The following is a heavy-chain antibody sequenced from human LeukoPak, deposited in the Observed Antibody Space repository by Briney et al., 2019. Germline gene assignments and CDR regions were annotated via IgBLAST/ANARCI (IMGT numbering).Heavy chain of an antibody. J-gene: IGHJ3*02. V-gene: IGHV3-74*01. CDR2: INSDESST. Sequence: PGGSLRLPCAASGFTLNGYWMHWVRQAPGKGLVWVSRINSDESSTTYVDSVKGRFTISRDNAKNTLYLQMDSLRVEDTAVYFCARGAHVLDIWGQGTMVTVSS. CDR3: ARGAHVLDI. D-gene: IGHD1-26*01. CDR1: GFTLNGYW.